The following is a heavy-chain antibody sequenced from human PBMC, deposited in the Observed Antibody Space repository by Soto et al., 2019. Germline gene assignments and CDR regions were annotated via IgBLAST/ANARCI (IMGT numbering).Heavy chain of an antibody. CDR2: INSGNGNT. J-gene: IGHJ5*02. CDR3: AFGSYDILTGYFTNWFDP. Sequence: ASVKVSCKASGYTFTSYAMHWVLQAPGQRLEWMGWINSGNGNTKYSQKFQGRVTITRDTSASTAYMELSSLRSEDTAVYYCAFGSYDILTGYFTNWFDPWGQGTLVTVSS. V-gene: IGHV1-3*01. D-gene: IGHD3-9*01. CDR1: GYTFTSYA.